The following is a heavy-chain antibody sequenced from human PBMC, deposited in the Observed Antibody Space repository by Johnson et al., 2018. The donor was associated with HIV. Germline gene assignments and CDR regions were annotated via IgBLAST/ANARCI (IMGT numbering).Heavy chain of an antibody. CDR1: GFTFSKAW. CDR2: IKSKTDGGTT. D-gene: IGHD3-10*01. CDR3: AKRPGGDGSHEVGFDI. V-gene: IGHV3-15*01. J-gene: IGHJ3*02. Sequence: VQLVESGGGLVKPGGSLRLSCAASGFTFSKAWMSWVRQAPGKGLEWVGRIKSKTDGGTTDYAAPVKGRFTISRDDSKNTLYLQMNSLRAEDTAVYYCAKRPGGDGSHEVGFDIWGQGTMVTVSS.